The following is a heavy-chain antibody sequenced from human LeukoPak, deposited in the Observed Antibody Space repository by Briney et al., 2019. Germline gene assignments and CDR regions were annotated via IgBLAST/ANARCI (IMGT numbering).Heavy chain of an antibody. CDR2: LNHSGST. V-gene: IGHV4-34*01. J-gene: IGHJ1*01. CDR1: GGSFSGHY. D-gene: IGHD3-3*01. CDR3: ARGPPQFAFGVVTSPFQH. Sequence: PSETLSLTCAVYGGSFSGHYWSWIRQPPGKGLEWIGELNHSGSTNYNPSLKSRVTISVDTSKNQFSLKLSSVTAADTAVYYCARGPPQFAFGVVTSPFQHWGQGTLVTVSS.